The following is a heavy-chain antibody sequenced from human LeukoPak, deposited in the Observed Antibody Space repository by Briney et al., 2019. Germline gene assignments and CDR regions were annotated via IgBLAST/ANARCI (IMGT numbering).Heavy chain of an antibody. V-gene: IGHV3-21*01. J-gene: IGHJ5*02. CDR3: ARDCVGYYYDSSGYWT. CDR2: ISSSSSYI. CDR1: GFTFSSYS. Sequence: GGSLRLSCAASGFTFSSYSMNWVRQALGKGLEWVSSISSSSSYIYYADSVKGRFTISRDNAKNSLYLQMNSLRAEDTAVYYCARDCVGYYYDSSGYWTWGQGTLVTVSS. D-gene: IGHD3-22*01.